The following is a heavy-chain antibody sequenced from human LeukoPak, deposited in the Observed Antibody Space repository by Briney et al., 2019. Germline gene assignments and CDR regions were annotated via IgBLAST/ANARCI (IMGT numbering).Heavy chain of an antibody. J-gene: IGHJ3*02. Sequence: PSETLSLTCTVSGGSISSGTHYWSWIRQPAGKGLEWIGRIYTSGSTNYNPSLKSRVTISVDTSKNQFSLKLSSVTAADTAVYYCARDLPWESNAFDIWGQGTMVTVSS. CDR3: ARDLPWESNAFDI. D-gene: IGHD1-26*01. CDR1: GGSISSGTHY. CDR2: IYTSGST. V-gene: IGHV4-61*02.